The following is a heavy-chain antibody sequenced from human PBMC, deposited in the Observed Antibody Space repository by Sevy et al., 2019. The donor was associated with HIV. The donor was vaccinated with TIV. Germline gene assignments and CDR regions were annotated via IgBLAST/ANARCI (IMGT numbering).Heavy chain of an antibody. CDR1: GFTFSSYD. V-gene: IGHV3-13*01. Sequence: GGSLRLSCAASGFTFSSYDMHWVLQATGKALEWVSAIGTAGDTYYPGSVKGRFTISRENAKNSLYLQMNSLRAGDMAVYYCARAIVGANDAFDIWGQGTMVTVSS. J-gene: IGHJ3*02. CDR2: IGTAGDT. D-gene: IGHD1-26*01. CDR3: ARAIVGANDAFDI.